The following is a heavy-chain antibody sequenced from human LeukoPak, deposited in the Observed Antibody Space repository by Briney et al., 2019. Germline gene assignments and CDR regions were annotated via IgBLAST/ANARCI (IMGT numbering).Heavy chain of an antibody. J-gene: IGHJ6*03. CDR3: ARNPPYYYYMDI. CDR1: GGSISSYY. Sequence: SETLSLTCTVSGGSISSYYWSWIRQPAGKGLEWIGRIYTSGSTNYNPSLKSRVTISGDTSKNQFSLKLSSVTAADTAVYYCARNPPYYYYMDIWGKGTTVTVSS. CDR2: IYTSGST. V-gene: IGHV4-4*07.